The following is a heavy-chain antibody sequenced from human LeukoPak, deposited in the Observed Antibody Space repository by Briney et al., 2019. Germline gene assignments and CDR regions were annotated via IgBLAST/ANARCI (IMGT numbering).Heavy chain of an antibody. Sequence: SETLSLTCTVSGGSISSYYWSWIRQPPGKGLEWIGYIYYSGSTNYNPSLKSRVTISVDTSKNQFSLKLSSVTAADTAVYYCARQGVNYDILTGYYRDAFDIWGQGTMVTVSS. CDR2: IYYSGST. CDR3: ARQGVNYDILTGYYRDAFDI. V-gene: IGHV4-59*01. D-gene: IGHD3-9*01. J-gene: IGHJ3*02. CDR1: GGSISSYY.